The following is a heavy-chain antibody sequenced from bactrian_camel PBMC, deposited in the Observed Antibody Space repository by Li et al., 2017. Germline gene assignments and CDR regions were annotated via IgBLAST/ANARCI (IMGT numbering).Heavy chain of an antibody. D-gene: IGHD6*01. Sequence: VQLVESGGGLVQPGGSLRISCEASGFTVSAYAMSWVRQAPGKGLEWISVIHRGGTVTYYADSVKGRFTISQDNAKNTVYLQMNSLKPEDTAVYYCVRDLGDYCNGWSDFGYWGQGTQVTVS. V-gene: IGHV3S40*01. J-gene: IGHJ6*01. CDR2: IHRGGTVT. CDR1: GFTVSAYA. CDR3: VRDLGDYCNGWSDFGY.